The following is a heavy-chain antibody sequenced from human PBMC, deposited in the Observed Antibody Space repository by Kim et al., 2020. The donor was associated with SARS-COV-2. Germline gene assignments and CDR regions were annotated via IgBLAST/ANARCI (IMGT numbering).Heavy chain of an antibody. V-gene: IGHV5-10-1*01. CDR1: GYSFTSYW. D-gene: IGHD4-17*01. CDR2: IDPSDSYT. J-gene: IGHJ4*02. Sequence: GESLKISCKGSGYSFTSYWISWVRQMPGKGLEWMGRIDPSDSYTNYSPSFQGHVTISADKSISTAYLQWSSLKASDTAMYYCARTNSLLADYEWAFDYWGQGTLVTVSS. CDR3: ARTNSLLADYEWAFDY.